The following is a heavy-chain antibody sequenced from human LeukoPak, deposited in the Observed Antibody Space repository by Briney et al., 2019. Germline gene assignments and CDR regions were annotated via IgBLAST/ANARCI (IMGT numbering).Heavy chain of an antibody. V-gene: IGHV1-69*04. CDR1: GDTFSSYA. Sequence: SVKVFCKASGDTFSSYAINWVRQAPGQGPEWMGRITPFLGIANYPQKFQGRVTITADESTTTVYMELSSLRSEDTAVYYCAREACREVGLMWPRLGGQDCRYDHWGQGTLVTVSS. CDR2: ITPFLGIA. J-gene: IGHJ4*02. CDR3: AREACREVGLMWPRLGGQDCRYDH. D-gene: IGHD3-16*01.